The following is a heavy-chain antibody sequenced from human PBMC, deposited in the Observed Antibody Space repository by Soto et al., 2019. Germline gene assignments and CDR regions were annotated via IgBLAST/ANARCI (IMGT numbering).Heavy chain of an antibody. J-gene: IGHJ6*02. CDR1: GGTFSSYA. D-gene: IGHD3-10*01. CDR3: AGSGSYSYYYYGMDV. V-gene: IGHV1-69*13. CDR2: IIPIFGTA. Sequence: ASVKVSCKASGGTFSSYAISWVRQAPGQGLEWMGGIIPIFGTANYAQKFQGRVTITADESTSTAYMELSSLRSEDTAVYYCAGSGSYSYYYYGMDVWGQGTTVTVSS.